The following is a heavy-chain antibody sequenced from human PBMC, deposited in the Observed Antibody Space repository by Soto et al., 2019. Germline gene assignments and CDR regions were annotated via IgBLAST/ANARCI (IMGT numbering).Heavy chain of an antibody. CDR3: ARDLNVAGPFDY. CDR1: GGTFSSYA. V-gene: IGHV1-18*01. CDR2: ISAYNGNT. D-gene: IGHD6-19*01. J-gene: IGHJ4*02. Sequence: ASVKVSCKASGGTFSSYAISWVRQAPGQGLEWMGWISAYNGNTNYAQKLQGRVTMTTDTSTSTAYMELRSLRSDDTAVYYCARDLNVAGPFDYWGQGTLVTVSS.